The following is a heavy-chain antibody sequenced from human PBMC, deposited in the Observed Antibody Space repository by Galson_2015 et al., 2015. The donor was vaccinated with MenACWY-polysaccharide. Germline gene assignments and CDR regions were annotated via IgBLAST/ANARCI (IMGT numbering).Heavy chain of an antibody. D-gene: IGHD3-16*01. Sequence: SLRLSCAASGFTFSNYWMSWVRQAPGKGLEWVASIKPDGGDKYYVDSVKGRFTISRDTAKNSLFLQMSNLRAEDTAVYYCARLFGGVTTYDFWGQGTLVTVSS. V-gene: IGHV3-7*01. J-gene: IGHJ4*02. CDR3: ARLFGGVTTYDF. CDR2: IKPDGGDK. CDR1: GFTFSNYW.